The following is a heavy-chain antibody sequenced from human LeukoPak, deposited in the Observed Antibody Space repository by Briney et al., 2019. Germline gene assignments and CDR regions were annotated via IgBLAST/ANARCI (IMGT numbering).Heavy chain of an antibody. Sequence: ASVKVSCKASGGTFSSYDISWVRQAPGQGLEWMGGIMPMFGKANYAQKFQGRVTTTADKATSTAYMELSSLRSEDTAVYYCTGGRTDIVVVPATLRNYYFDYWGQGTLVTVSS. J-gene: IGHJ4*02. D-gene: IGHD2-2*01. CDR3: TGGRTDIVVVPATLRNYYFDY. CDR2: IMPMFGKA. V-gene: IGHV1-69*06. CDR1: GGTFSSYD.